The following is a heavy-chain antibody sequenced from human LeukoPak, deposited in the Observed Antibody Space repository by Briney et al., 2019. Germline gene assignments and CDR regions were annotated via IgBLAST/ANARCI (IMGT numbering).Heavy chain of an antibody. CDR1: GGSFSGYY. CDR3: ARHHLDSQVGDRLLRYYFDY. V-gene: IGHV4-34*01. Sequence: SETLSLTCAVYGGSFSGYYWSWIRQPPGKGLEWIGEINHSGSTNYNPSLKSRVTISVDTSKNQFSLKLSSVTAADTAVYYCARHHLDSQVGDRLLRYYFDYWGQGTLVTVSS. D-gene: IGHD3/OR15-3a*01. J-gene: IGHJ4*02. CDR2: INHSGST.